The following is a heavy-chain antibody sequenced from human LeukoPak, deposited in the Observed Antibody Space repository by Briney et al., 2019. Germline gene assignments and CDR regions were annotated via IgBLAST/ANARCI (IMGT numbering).Heavy chain of an antibody. CDR2: IYYSGST. CDR3: ARDLSGPQPHDAFDI. CDR1: GGSISSGDYY. J-gene: IGHJ3*02. D-gene: IGHD6-13*01. Sequence: SETLSLTCTVSGGSISSGDYYWSWMRQPPGNGLEWIGYIYYSGSTYYNPSLKSRVTISVDTSKNQFSLKLSSVTAADTAVYYCARDLSGPQPHDAFDIWGQGTMVTVSS. V-gene: IGHV4-30-4*02.